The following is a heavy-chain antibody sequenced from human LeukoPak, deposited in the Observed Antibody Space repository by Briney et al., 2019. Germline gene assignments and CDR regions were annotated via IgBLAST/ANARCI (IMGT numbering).Heavy chain of an antibody. Sequence: PGGSLRLSCAASGFTVSSEYMSWVSQTPGKGLEWVSIIYNVDSTKYADSVKARFTISRDNSKNTLDLQMNSLRAEDTAVYFCARASQWLAFDDWGQGTLVTVSS. CDR2: IYNVDST. CDR1: GFTVSSEY. J-gene: IGHJ4*02. D-gene: IGHD6-19*01. V-gene: IGHV3-66*01. CDR3: ARASQWLAFDD.